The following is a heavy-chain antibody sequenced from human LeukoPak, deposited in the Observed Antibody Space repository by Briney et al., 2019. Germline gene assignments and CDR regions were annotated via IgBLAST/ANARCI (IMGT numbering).Heavy chain of an antibody. V-gene: IGHV3-30*02. CDR3: AKDQFHYYGSGSYP. J-gene: IGHJ5*02. CDR2: IWYDGSNK. D-gene: IGHD3-10*01. CDR1: GFTFSSYG. Sequence: PGGSLRLSCAASGFTFSSYGMHWVRQAPGKGLEWVAVIWYDGSNKYYADSVKGRFTISRDNSKNTLYLQMNSLRAEDTAVYYCAKDQFHYYGSGSYPWGQGTLVTVSS.